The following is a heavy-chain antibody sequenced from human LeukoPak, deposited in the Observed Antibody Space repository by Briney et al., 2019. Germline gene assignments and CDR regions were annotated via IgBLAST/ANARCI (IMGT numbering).Heavy chain of an antibody. CDR3: AKGKGAGDILTGYYIDWFDP. Sequence: HPGGSLRLSCAASGFIFSSYSMSWVRQAPGKGLEWVSAISGSGGSTYYADSVKGRFTISRDNSKNTLYLQMNSLRAEDTAVYYCAKGKGAGDILTGYYIDWFDPWGQGTLVTVSS. V-gene: IGHV3-23*01. D-gene: IGHD3-9*01. CDR1: GFIFSSYS. CDR2: ISGSGGST. J-gene: IGHJ5*02.